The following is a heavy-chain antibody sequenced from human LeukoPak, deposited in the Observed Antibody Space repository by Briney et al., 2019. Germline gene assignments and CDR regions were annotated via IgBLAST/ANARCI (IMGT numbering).Heavy chain of an antibody. D-gene: IGHD6-13*01. V-gene: IGHV3-21*01. CDR3: ARDSTPSIAAAVVY. J-gene: IGHJ4*02. Sequence: GGSLRLSCAASGFTFSSYSMNWVRQAPGKGLEWVSSISSSSSYIYYADSVKGRFTISRDNAKNSLYLQMNSLRAEDTAVYYCARDSTPSIAAAVVYWGQGTLVTVSS. CDR2: ISSSSSYI. CDR1: GFTFSSYS.